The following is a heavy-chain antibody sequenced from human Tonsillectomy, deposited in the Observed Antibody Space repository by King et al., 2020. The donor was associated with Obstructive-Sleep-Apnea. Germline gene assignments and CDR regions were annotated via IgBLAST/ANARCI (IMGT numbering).Heavy chain of an antibody. CDR3: AITANGWYDY. Sequence: VHLGEAGAEVKKHGASVKVSCKASVYTFVTYGISWVGPAPGQGLEWLGWISGYPGKTGYAKKVQGRVTLTTDISTNIAYMELGSLRSDDTAMYYCAITANGWYDYWGQGTLVTVSS. D-gene: IGHD6-19*01. CDR1: VYTFVTYG. CDR2: ISGYPGKT. J-gene: IGHJ4*02. V-gene: IGHV1-18*01.